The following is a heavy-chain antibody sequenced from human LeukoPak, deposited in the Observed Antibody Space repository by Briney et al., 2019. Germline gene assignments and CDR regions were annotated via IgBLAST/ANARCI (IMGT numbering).Heavy chain of an antibody. Sequence: PGRSLRLSCAASGFTFDDYAMRWVRQAPGKGLEWVPGISWNSGSIGYADSVKGRFTISRDNAKNSLYLQMNSLRAEDMALYYCAKARYQGSGSFDYWGQGTLVTVSS. J-gene: IGHJ4*02. D-gene: IGHD3-10*01. CDR2: ISWNSGSI. V-gene: IGHV3-9*03. CDR3: AKARYQGSGSFDY. CDR1: GFTFDDYA.